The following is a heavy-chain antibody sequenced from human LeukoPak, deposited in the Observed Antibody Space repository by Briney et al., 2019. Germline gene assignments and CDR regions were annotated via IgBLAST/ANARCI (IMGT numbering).Heavy chain of an antibody. CDR1: GYSFTSYW. CDR2: IYPGDSDT. D-gene: IGHD3-10*01. J-gene: IGHJ5*02. Sequence: GESLKISCKGSGYSFTSYWIGWVRQMPGKGLEWMGIIYPGDSDTRYSPSFQGQVTISADKSISTAYLQWSSLKASDTAMYYCARQKVTMVLSNWFDPWGQGTLVTVSS. V-gene: IGHV5-51*01. CDR3: ARQKVTMVLSNWFDP.